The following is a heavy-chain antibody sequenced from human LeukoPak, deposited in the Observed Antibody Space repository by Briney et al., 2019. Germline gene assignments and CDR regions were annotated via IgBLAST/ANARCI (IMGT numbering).Heavy chain of an antibody. CDR2: ISYDGSNK. J-gene: IGHJ4*02. Sequence: PGRSLRLSCAASGFTFSSYGMHWVRQAPGKGLEGVAVISYDGSNKYYADSVKGRFTISRDNSKNTLYLQMNSLRAEDTAVYYCTKDLDVVPAAPFDYWGQGTLVTVSS. D-gene: IGHD2-2*01. CDR1: GFTFSSYG. V-gene: IGHV3-30*18. CDR3: TKDLDVVPAAPFDY.